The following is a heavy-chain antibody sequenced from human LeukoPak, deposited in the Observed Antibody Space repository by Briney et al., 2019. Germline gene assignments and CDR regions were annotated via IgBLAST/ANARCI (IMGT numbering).Heavy chain of an antibody. CDR2: IRVRGAP. J-gene: IGHJ5*02. CDR1: GFSVTNSY. Sequence: GGSLILSCAVSGFSVTNSYMDWVRQAPGKGLEWVSLIRVRGAPLYADSVKGRFPIPRDDSKNTVELQMNSLRVEDTAVYFCVRDRAGTQDWVEFDPWGQGTLVTVSS. V-gene: IGHV3-66*03. D-gene: IGHD3-10*01. CDR3: VRDRAGTQDWVEFDP.